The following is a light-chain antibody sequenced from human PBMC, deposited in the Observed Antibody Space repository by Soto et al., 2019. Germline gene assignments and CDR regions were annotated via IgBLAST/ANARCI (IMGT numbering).Light chain of an antibody. Sequence: QSAMTQPPSASGSPGQSVTISCTGTSSDVGGYKYVSWYQQYPGKAPKLMIYAVNKRPSGVSDRFSGSKSGNTASLTVSGLQAEDEADYYCSSYAGSNNYVFGPGTKVTVL. CDR3: SSYAGSNNYV. CDR2: AVN. J-gene: IGLJ1*01. V-gene: IGLV2-8*01. CDR1: SSDVGGYKY.